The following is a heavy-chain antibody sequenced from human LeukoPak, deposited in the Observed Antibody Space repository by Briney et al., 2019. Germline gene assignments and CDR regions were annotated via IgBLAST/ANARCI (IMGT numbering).Heavy chain of an antibody. D-gene: IGHD1-26*01. Sequence: GGSLRLSCAASGFTFSNYAMSWVRQAPGKGLEWVSAISGSGISTYYADSVKGRFTISRDNAKNSLYLQVTSLRAEDTAVYYCARGGRSYFDYWGQGTLVTVSS. CDR1: GFTFSNYA. J-gene: IGHJ4*02. CDR2: ISGSGIST. V-gene: IGHV3-23*01. CDR3: ARGGRSYFDY.